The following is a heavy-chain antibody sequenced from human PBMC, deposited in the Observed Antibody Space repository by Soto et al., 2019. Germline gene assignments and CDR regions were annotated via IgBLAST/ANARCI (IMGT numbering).Heavy chain of an antibody. V-gene: IGHV5-10-1*01. D-gene: IGHD3-10*01. CDR3: ARHSKPMVRGVADFDY. Sequence: PSFQGHVTISADKSISTAYLQWSSLKASDTAMYYCARHSKPMVRGVADFDYWGQGTLVTVSS. J-gene: IGHJ4*02.